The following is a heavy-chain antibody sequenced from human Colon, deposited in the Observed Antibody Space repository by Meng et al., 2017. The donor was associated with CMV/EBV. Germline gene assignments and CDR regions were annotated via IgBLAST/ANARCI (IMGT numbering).Heavy chain of an antibody. D-gene: IGHD3-16*01. CDR3: ARGGFGVIAPYYFDY. V-gene: IGHV1-69*10. Sequence: SGGTFSSYAISWVRQAPGQGLGWLGGIIPSLGITDSAQKFQGRVTITADKSTSTAYMELSSLRSEDTAVHYCARGGFGVIAPYYFDYWGQGTLVTVSS. CDR1: GGTFSSYA. J-gene: IGHJ4*02. CDR2: IIPSLGIT.